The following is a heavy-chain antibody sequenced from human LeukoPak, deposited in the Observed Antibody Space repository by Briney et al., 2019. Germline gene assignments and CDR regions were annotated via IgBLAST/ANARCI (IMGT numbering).Heavy chain of an antibody. CDR3: ARGQWLDNY. V-gene: IGHV4-34*01. D-gene: IGHD6-19*01. J-gene: IGHJ4*02. CDR1: GGSISSYY. CDR2: INHSGST. Sequence: SETLSLTCTVSGGSISSYYWSWIRQPPGKGLEWIGEINHSGSTNYNPSLKSRVTISVDTSKNQFSLKLSSVTAADTAVYYCARGQWLDNYWGQGTLVTVSS.